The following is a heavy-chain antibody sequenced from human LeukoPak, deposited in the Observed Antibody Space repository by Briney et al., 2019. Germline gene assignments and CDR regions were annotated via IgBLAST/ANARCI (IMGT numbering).Heavy chain of an antibody. CDR1: GLTFSSYG. Sequence: GGSLRLSCAASGLTFSSYGMHWVRQAPGKGLEWVAVISYDGSNKYYADSVKGRFTISRDNSKNTLYLQMNSLRAEDTAVYYCAKDLSGTLDYWGQGTLVTVSS. V-gene: IGHV3-30*18. D-gene: IGHD1-26*01. CDR3: AKDLSGTLDY. CDR2: ISYDGSNK. J-gene: IGHJ4*02.